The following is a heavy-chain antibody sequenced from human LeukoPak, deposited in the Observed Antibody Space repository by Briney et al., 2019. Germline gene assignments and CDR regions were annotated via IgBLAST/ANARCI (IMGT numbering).Heavy chain of an antibody. CDR1: GFTFSSYA. Sequence: GGSLRLSCAASGFTFSSYAMNWVRQAPGKGLYWVSYSSPSGITVYYADSVKGRFPISRDNAKNSLYLQLNSLRAEDTAVYYCVRFRDGFDYGGQGMLVTVSP. V-gene: IGHV3-48*03. D-gene: IGHD5-24*01. CDR2: SSPSGITV. J-gene: IGHJ4*02. CDR3: VRFRDGFDY.